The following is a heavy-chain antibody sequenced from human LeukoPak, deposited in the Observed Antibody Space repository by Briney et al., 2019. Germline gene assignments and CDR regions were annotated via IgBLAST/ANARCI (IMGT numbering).Heavy chain of an antibody. CDR2: INTDGTST. Sequence: GGSLRLSCIGFGFTFGDSGMNWVRQAPGKGLVWVSRINTDGTSTNYADSVKGRFTISRDNAKNTLYLQMNSLRAEDTAVYFCARFGWVPPAHFDLWGQGTLVTVSS. CDR1: GFTFGDSG. V-gene: IGHV3-74*01. CDR3: ARFGWVPPAHFDL. J-gene: IGHJ4*02. D-gene: IGHD2-2*01.